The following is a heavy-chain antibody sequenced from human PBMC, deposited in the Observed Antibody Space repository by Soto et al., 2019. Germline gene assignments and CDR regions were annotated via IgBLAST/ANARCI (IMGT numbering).Heavy chain of an antibody. CDR2: ISGTGGST. D-gene: IGHD2-21*02. J-gene: IGHJ6*02. V-gene: IGHV3-23*01. CDR1: GFTFSSYA. CDR3: AKDLMVTYYYYGMDV. Sequence: GGSLRLSCAASGFTFSSYAMSWVRQAPGKGLEWVSAISGTGGSTYYADSVKGRFTISRDNSKNTLYLQMNSLRAEDTAVYYCAKDLMVTYYYYGMDVWGQGTTVTVSS.